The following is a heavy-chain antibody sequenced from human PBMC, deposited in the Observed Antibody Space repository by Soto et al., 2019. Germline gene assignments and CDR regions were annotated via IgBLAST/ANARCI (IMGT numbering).Heavy chain of an antibody. D-gene: IGHD1-26*01. CDR3: ARGGAMGVDY. CDR1: GFTFNTHW. V-gene: IGHV3-74*01. Sequence: XGSLRLSCTASGFTFNTHWMHWVRQAPGKGLVWVSRIYFDGITTNYADSVKGRLTVSRDNAKNTVYLHVNTLRDEDTAVYYCARGGAMGVDYWGQGTLVTVSS. CDR2: IYFDGITT. J-gene: IGHJ4*02.